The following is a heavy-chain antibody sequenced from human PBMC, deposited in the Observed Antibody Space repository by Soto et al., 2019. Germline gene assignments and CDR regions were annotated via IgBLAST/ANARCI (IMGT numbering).Heavy chain of an antibody. CDR2: ISGSGNSP. J-gene: IGHJ5*02. CDR3: ARGTHSYSGSHELDA. CDR1: GFIFGDHV. V-gene: IGHV3-23*04. D-gene: IGHD1-26*01. Sequence: EVHLVESGGRLVQRGGSLRLSCSGSGFIFGDHVMDWVRQAPGRGLEWVAGISGSGNSPFFRDSVKGRFTISRDNSKNXVYLEMNNLRDEDSAMYFCARGTHSYSGSHELDAWGLGTLVTVSS.